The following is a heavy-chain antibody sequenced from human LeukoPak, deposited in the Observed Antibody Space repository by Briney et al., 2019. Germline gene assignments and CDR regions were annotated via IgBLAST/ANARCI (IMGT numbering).Heavy chain of an antibody. CDR3: ARTVGYLDAFDI. V-gene: IGHV3-21*01. D-gene: IGHD3-16*02. CDR1: GFTFSSYS. J-gene: IGHJ3*02. CDR2: ISSSSSYI. Sequence: GGSLRLSCAASGFTFSSYSMNWVRQAPGKGLEWVSSISSSSSYIYYADSVKGRFTVSRDNAKNSLYLQMNSLRAEDTAVYYCARTVGYLDAFDIWGQGTMVTVSS.